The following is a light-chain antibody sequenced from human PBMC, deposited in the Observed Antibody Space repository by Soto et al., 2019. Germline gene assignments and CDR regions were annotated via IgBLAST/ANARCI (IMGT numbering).Light chain of an antibody. V-gene: IGKV3-20*01. CDR2: GAS. Sequence: EIVLTQSPGTLSLSPGERATLSCRASQSVSSSYLAWYQQKPGQAPRLLIYGASSRATAIPARFSGSGSGSEFTLTISRLEPEDFAVYYCEQYGSPLTFGGGTKVEIK. CDR1: QSVSSSY. CDR3: EQYGSPLT. J-gene: IGKJ4*01.